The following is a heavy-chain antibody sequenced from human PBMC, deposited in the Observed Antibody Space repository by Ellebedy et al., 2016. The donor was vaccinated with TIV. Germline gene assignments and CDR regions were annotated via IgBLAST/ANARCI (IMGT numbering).Heavy chain of an antibody. CDR3: AADYGGRFDY. D-gene: IGHD4-23*01. Sequence: SETLSLTCTVSGGSVSSGSYYWSWIRQPPGKGLAWIGYIYYSGSTNYNPSLKSRVTISVDTSENQFSLRLSSVTAADKAVYYCAADYGGRFDYWGQGTLVTVS. CDR1: GGSVSSGSYY. V-gene: IGHV4-61*01. CDR2: IYYSGST. J-gene: IGHJ4*02.